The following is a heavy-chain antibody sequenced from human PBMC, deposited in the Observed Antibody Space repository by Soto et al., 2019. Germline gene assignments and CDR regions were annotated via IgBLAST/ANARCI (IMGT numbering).Heavy chain of an antibody. CDR2: IWSDGSNK. V-gene: IGHV3-33*03. CDR3: ASAAGAYDN. J-gene: IGHJ4*02. Sequence: QVQLVESEGGVVQPGRSLRLSCAASGLSFSSYGMHWVRQAPGKGLEWVAVIWSDGSNKYYADSVKGRFTISRDNSRNTVYLQMNSLRVEDTAVYYCASAAGAYDNWGQGALVTVSS. CDR1: GLSFSSYG. D-gene: IGHD1-26*01.